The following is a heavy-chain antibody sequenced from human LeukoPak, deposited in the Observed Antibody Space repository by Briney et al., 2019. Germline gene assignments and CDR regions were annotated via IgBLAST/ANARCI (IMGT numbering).Heavy chain of an antibody. Sequence: SETLSLTCTVSGGSISSYHWSWIRQPPGKGLECIGYIYYSGSTHYNPSLKSRVTISVDTPKNQFSLKLSSVTAADTAVYFCARDRGDGYDYFWDYWGQGTLVTVSS. J-gene: IGHJ4*02. CDR1: GGSISSYH. V-gene: IGHV4-59*01. CDR2: IYYSGST. CDR3: ARDRGDGYDYFWDY. D-gene: IGHD5-12*01.